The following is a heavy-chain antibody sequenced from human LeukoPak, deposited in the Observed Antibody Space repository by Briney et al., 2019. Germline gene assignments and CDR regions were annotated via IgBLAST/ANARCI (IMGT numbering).Heavy chain of an antibody. J-gene: IGHJ5*02. CDR1: GGSISSSSYY. D-gene: IGHD2-15*01. CDR3: ASLSEYCSAGSCYLGWFDP. CDR2: IYYSGST. V-gene: IGHV4-39*07. Sequence: SETLSLTCTVSGGSISSSSYYWGWIRQPPGKGLEWIGSIYYSGSTYYNPSLKSRVTISVDTSKNQFSLKLRSVTAADTAVYYCASLSEYCSAGSCYLGWFDPWGQGTLVTVSS.